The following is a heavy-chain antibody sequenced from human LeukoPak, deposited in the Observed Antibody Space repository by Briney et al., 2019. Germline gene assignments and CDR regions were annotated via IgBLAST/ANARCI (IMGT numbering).Heavy chain of an antibody. V-gene: IGHV3-11*01. D-gene: IGHD6-19*01. J-gene: IGHJ6*02. Sequence: GGSLRLSCAASGFTFSDYYMSWIRQAPGKGLEWVSYISSSGSTIYYADSVKGRFTISRDNAKNSLYLQMNSLRAEDTAVYYCAKDQGSGWYYYYGMDVWGQGTTVTVSS. CDR1: GFTFSDYY. CDR2: ISSSGSTI. CDR3: AKDQGSGWYYYYGMDV.